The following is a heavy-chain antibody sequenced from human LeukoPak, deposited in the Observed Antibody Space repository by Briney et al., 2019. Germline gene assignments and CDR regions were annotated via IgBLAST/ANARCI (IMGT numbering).Heavy chain of an antibody. J-gene: IGHJ5*02. Sequence: PGGSLRLSCAASGFTFSSYGMHWVRQAPGKGLEWVAFIRYDGSNKYYADSVKGRFTISRDNSKNTLYLQMNSLRAEDTAVYYCARIRYNWFDPWGQGTLVTVSS. V-gene: IGHV3-30*02. D-gene: IGHD3-3*02. CDR2: IRYDGSNK. CDR3: ARIRYNWFDP. CDR1: GFTFSSYG.